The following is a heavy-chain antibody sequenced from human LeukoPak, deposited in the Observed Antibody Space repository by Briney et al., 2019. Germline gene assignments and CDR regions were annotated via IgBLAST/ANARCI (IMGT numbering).Heavy chain of an antibody. CDR1: GGSFSGYY. D-gene: IGHD6-13*01. V-gene: IGHV4-59*08. CDR2: IYYSGST. CDR3: ASGSIAAAGGSDY. J-gene: IGHJ4*02. Sequence: SETLSLTCAVYGGSFSGYYWSWIRQPPGKGLEWIGYIYYSGSTNYNPSLKSRVTISVDTSKNQFSLKLSSVTAADTAVYYCASGSIAAAGGSDYWGQGTLVTVSS.